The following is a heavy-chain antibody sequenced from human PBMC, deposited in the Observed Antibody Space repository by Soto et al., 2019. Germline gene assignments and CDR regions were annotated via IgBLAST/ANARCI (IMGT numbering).Heavy chain of an antibody. CDR3: ARDRGAMAAPSFYYYYGMDV. D-gene: IGHD6-6*01. CDR2: INSDGSST. V-gene: IGHV3-74*01. Sequence: GGSLRLSCAASGFTFSSYWMHWVRQAPGKGLVWVSRINSDGSSTSYADSVKGRFTISRDNAKNTLYLQMNSLRAEDTAVYYCARDRGAMAAPSFYYYYGMDVWGQGTTGTVSS. J-gene: IGHJ6*02. CDR1: GFTFSSYW.